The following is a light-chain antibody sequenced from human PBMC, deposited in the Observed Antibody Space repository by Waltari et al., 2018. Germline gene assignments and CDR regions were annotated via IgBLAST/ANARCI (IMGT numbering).Light chain of an antibody. CDR2: GAS. CDR3: QQYHSYPPT. CDR1: QDINNY. J-gene: IGKJ4*01. V-gene: IGKV1-16*02. Sequence: DIQMTQSPSSLAASVGDRVTITCRASQDINNYLAWFQQKLGKAPTSLIYGASTFQSGVSSNLSGSGSGTDFTLTISNLQPEDFAIYYCQQYHSYPPTFGGGTKVEIK.